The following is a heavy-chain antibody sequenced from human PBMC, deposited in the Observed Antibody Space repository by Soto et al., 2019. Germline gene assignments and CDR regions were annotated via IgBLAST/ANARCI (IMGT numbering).Heavy chain of an antibody. V-gene: IGHV4-59*08. D-gene: IGHD6-13*01. CDR3: ARQMGAAAGLFDY. CDR2: IYYSGST. Sequence: SETLSLTCTVSGGSISSYYWSWIRQPPGKGLEWIGYIYYSGSTNYNPSLKSRVTISVDTSKNQFSLKLSSVTAADTAVYYCARQMGAAAGLFDYWGQGTLVTVSS. J-gene: IGHJ4*02. CDR1: GGSISSYY.